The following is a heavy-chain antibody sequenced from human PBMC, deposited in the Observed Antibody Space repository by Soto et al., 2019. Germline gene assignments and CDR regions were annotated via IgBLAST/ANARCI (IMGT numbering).Heavy chain of an antibody. V-gene: IGHV3-53*04. Sequence: GGSLRLSCAASGFTVSSNYMSWVRQAPGKGLEWVSVIYSGGSTYYADSVKGRFTISRHNSKNTLYLQMNSLRAEDTAVYYCARVWGGIAVAGSSKIGGGYYYYYMDVWGKGTTVTVSS. CDR2: IYSGGST. CDR3: ARVWGGIAVAGSSKIGGGYYYYYMDV. J-gene: IGHJ6*03. CDR1: GFTVSSNY. D-gene: IGHD6-19*01.